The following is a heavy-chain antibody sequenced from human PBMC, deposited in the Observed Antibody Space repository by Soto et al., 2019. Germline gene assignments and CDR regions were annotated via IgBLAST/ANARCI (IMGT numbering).Heavy chain of an antibody. Sequence: EVQLVESGGGLVQPGGSLRLSCAASGFTVSSNYMSWVRQAPGKGLEWVSVIYSGGSTYYADSVKGRFTISRDNSKNTLYLQMNSLRAEDTAVYYYARERIPSDAFDIWGQGTMVTVSS. CDR2: IYSGGST. V-gene: IGHV3-66*01. J-gene: IGHJ3*02. CDR3: ARERIPSDAFDI. CDR1: GFTVSSNY. D-gene: IGHD2-15*01.